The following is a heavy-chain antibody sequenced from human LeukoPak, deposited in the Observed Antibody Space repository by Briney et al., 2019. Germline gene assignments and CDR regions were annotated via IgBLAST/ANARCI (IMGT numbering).Heavy chain of an antibody. Sequence: SQTLSLTCTVSGGSISSGGYYWSWIRQHPGKGLEWIGYIYYSGSTYYNPSLKSRVTISVDTSKNQFSLKLSSITAADTAVYYCARVRATIFGVAHSWFAPWGQGTLVTVSS. V-gene: IGHV4-31*03. CDR2: IYYSGST. J-gene: IGHJ5*02. CDR1: GGSISSGGYY. D-gene: IGHD3-3*01. CDR3: ARVRATIFGVAHSWFAP.